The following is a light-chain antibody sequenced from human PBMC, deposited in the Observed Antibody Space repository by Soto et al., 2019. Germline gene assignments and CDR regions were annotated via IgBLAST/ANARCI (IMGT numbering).Light chain of an antibody. V-gene: IGKV1-33*01. CDR3: QHCDYLPI. J-gene: IGKJ3*01. Sequence: DIQMTQSPSSLSASVGDRVTITCQASHDITSFLNWYQHTPGRAPKLLIYDASILEAGVPTRFSGSGSGTHFTFTISSLQPEDVATYYCQHCDYLPIFGPGTTVDFK. CDR1: HDITSF. CDR2: DAS.